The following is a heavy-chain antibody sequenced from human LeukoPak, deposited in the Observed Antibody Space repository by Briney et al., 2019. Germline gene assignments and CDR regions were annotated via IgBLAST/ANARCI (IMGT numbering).Heavy chain of an antibody. CDR2: ISYDGSNK. V-gene: IGHV3-30-3*01. J-gene: IGHJ6*02. D-gene: IGHD3-10*01. CDR1: GFTFGSYA. CDR3: ARDKAQWVWMVRGVTNYGMDV. Sequence: SLRLSCAASGFTFGSYAMHWVRQAPGKGLEWVAVISYDGSNKYYADSVKGRFTISRDNSKNTLYLQMNSLRAEDTAVYYCARDKAQWVWMVRGVTNYGMDVWGQGTTVTVSS.